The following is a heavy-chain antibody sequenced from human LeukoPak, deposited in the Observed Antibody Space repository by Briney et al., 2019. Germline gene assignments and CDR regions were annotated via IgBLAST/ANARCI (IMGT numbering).Heavy chain of an antibody. CDR1: GGSFSGYY. Sequence: SETLSLTCAVYGGSFSGYYWSWIRQPPGKGLEWIGEINHSGSTNYNPSLKSRVTISVDTSKNQFSLKLSSVTAADTAVYYCARGLVPSARSGYPYFDYWGQGTLVTVSS. D-gene: IGHD3-22*01. CDR2: INHSGST. J-gene: IGHJ4*02. V-gene: IGHV4-34*01. CDR3: ARGLVPSARSGYPYFDY.